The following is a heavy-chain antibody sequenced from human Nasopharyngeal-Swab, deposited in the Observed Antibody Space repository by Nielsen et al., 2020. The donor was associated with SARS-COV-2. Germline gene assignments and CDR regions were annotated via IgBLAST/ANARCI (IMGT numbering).Heavy chain of an antibody. J-gene: IGHJ6*03. D-gene: IGHD6-13*01. V-gene: IGHV4-31*03. CDR1: GGSISSGGYY. Sequence: SETLSLTCTVPGGSISSGGYYWSWIRQHPGKGLEWIGYIYYSGSTYYNPSLKSRVTISVDTSKNQFSLKLSSVTAADTAVYYCARDSRYSSSWYAYYYYYMDVWGKGTTVTVSS. CDR2: IYYSGST. CDR3: ARDSRYSSSWYAYYYYYMDV.